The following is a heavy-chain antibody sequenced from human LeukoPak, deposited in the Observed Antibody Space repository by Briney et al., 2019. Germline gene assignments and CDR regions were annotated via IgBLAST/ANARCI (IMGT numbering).Heavy chain of an antibody. CDR3: ARVVCSSTSCPNWFDP. CDR2: INPNSGGT. J-gene: IGHJ5*02. Sequence: ASVKVSCKASGSTFTGYYMHWVRQAPGQGLEWMGWINPNSGGTNYAQKFQGRVTMTRDTSISTAYMELSRLRSDDTAVYYCARVVCSSTSCPNWFDPWGQGTLVTVSS. CDR1: GSTFTGYY. D-gene: IGHD2-2*01. V-gene: IGHV1-2*02.